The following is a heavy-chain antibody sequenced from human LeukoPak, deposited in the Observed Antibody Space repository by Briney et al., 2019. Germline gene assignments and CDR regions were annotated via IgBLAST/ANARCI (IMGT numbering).Heavy chain of an antibody. J-gene: IGHJ4*02. CDR1: GLSFSNYW. Sequence: PGGSLRLSCAVSGLSFSNYWMHWVRQAPGKGLVWVARTNLHGTAVDYADSVKGRFTISRDNSKNMLFLEMNSVRAEDTAVYYCASAYTYVRLGDHWGQGTLVTVSP. D-gene: IGHD3-10*02. CDR3: ASAYTYVRLGDH. CDR2: TNLHGTAV. V-gene: IGHV3-74*01.